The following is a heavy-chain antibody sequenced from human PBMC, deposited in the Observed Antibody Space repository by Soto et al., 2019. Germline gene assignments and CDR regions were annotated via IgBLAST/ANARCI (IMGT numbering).Heavy chain of an antibody. V-gene: IGHV3-21*01. CDR3: ARDRLVGATTPVWWFDP. J-gene: IGHJ5*02. CDR1: GFTFSSYW. Sequence: GGSLRLSCAASGFTFSSYWMAWVRQSPGKGLEWVSSISSSSSYIYYADSVKGRFTISRDNAKNSLYLQMNSLRAEDTAVYYCARDRLVGATTPVWWFDPWGQGTLVTVSS. D-gene: IGHD1-26*01. CDR2: ISSSSSYI.